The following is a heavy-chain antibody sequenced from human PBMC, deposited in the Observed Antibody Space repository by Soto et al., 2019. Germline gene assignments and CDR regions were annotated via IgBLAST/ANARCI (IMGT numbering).Heavy chain of an antibody. CDR2: ISSSSSYI. CDR1: GFTFSSYS. V-gene: IGHV3-21*01. D-gene: IGHD3-3*01. J-gene: IGHJ4*02. Sequence: GGSLRLSCAASGFTFSSYSMNWVRQAPGKGLEWVSSISSSSSYIYYADSVKGRFTISRDNAKNSLYLQMNSLRAEDTAVYYCARDCGTIFGVVPVDYWGQGTLVTVSS. CDR3: ARDCGTIFGVVPVDY.